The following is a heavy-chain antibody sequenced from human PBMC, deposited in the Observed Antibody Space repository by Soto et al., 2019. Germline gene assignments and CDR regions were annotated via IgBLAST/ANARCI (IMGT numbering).Heavy chain of an antibody. D-gene: IGHD3-22*01. Sequence: SETLSLTCAVYGGSFSGYYWSWIRQPPGKGLEWIGEINHSGSTNYNPSLKSRVTISVDTSKNQFSLKLSSVTAADTAVYYCAHYDSSGYYFFDYWGQGNLVT. CDR3: AHYDSSGYYFFDY. CDR1: GGSFSGYY. CDR2: INHSGST. J-gene: IGHJ4*02. V-gene: IGHV4-34*01.